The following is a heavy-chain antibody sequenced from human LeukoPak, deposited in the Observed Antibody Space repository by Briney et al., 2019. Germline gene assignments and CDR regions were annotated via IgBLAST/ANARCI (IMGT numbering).Heavy chain of an antibody. D-gene: IGHD5-18*01. CDR1: GFTFSSYA. V-gene: IGHV3-23*01. CDR3: AKASGYSYGPNYYFDY. J-gene: IGHJ4*02. CDR2: ISGSGGST. Sequence: PGGSLRLSCAASGFTFSSYAMSRVRQAPGKGLEWVSAISGSGGSTYYADSVKGRFTISRDNSKNTLYLQMNSLRAEDTAVYYCAKASGYSYGPNYYFDYWGQGTLVTVSS.